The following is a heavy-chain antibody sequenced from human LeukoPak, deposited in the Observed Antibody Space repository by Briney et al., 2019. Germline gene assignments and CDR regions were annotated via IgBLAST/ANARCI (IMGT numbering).Heavy chain of an antibody. Sequence: GGSLRLSCVGSGFTFSNYWMSWVRQAPGKGLEWVANMKQDGSQQHYVDSVKGRFTISRDNAKNSLYLQMNSLRAEDTAVYYCARDNRVDGSFDYWGQGTLVTVSS. D-gene: IGHD5-12*01. CDR1: GFTFSNYW. V-gene: IGHV3-7*01. CDR3: ARDNRVDGSFDY. J-gene: IGHJ4*02. CDR2: MKQDGSQQ.